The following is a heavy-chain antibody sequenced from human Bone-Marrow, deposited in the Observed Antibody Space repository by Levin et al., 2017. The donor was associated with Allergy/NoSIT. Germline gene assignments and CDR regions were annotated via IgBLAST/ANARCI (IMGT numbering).Heavy chain of an antibody. Sequence: GGSLRLSCAASGFTFGKYSMSWVRQAPGKGLEWVAYITTASSYIYYADSLRGRFTISRDNAKNSLYLQMNSLRVEDTAVYYCARRDYYYYGFDVWGQGTTVTVSS. CDR1: GFTFGKYS. V-gene: IGHV3-21*01. CDR2: ITTASSYI. CDR3: ARRDYYYYGFDV. J-gene: IGHJ6*02.